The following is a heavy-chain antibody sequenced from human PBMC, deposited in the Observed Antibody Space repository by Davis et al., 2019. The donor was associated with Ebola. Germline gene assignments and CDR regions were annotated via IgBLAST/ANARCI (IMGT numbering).Heavy chain of an antibody. Sequence: PGGSLRLSCAASGFTISSYAMSWVRQAPGKGLEWVSAISGSGGSTYYADSVKGRFTISRDNSKNSLYLQMNSLRAEDTAVYYCARDSHIAAAGTSDYWGQGTLVTVSS. J-gene: IGHJ4*02. V-gene: IGHV3-23*01. CDR1: GFTISSYA. CDR3: ARDSHIAAAGTSDY. CDR2: ISGSGGST. D-gene: IGHD6-13*01.